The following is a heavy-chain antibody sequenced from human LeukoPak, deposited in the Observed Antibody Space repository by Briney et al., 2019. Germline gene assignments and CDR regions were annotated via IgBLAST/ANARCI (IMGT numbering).Heavy chain of an antibody. CDR2: ISYDGNSK. J-gene: IGHJ4*02. CDR3: AKDRAWLQFWS. D-gene: IGHD5-18*01. CDR1: GFKFGSYS. V-gene: IGHV3-30*18. Sequence: GGSLRLSCAASGFKFGSYSMSWVRQAPGKGLEWVAVISYDGNSKYYADSVKGRFTISRGNSKNTLYLQMNSLRAEDTAVFYCAKDRAWLQFWSWGQGTLVTVSS.